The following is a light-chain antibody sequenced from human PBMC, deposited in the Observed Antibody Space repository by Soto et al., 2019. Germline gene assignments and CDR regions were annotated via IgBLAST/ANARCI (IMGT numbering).Light chain of an antibody. CDR2: EVS. J-gene: IGLJ1*01. Sequence: QSIVTHPASLSGSPGQSITISCTGTSSDVGGYNYVSWYQLHPGKAPKLMVYEVSNRPSGVSNRFSGSKSGHTASLTISGLQAEDEADYYCSSYTSSTAYVFGTGPKVTVL. CDR3: SSYTSSTAYV. V-gene: IGLV2-14*01. CDR1: SSDVGGYNY.